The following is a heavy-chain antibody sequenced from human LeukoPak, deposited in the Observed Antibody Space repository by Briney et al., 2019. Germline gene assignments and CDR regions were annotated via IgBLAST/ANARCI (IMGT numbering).Heavy chain of an antibody. Sequence: SETLSLTCTVSGGSISSYYWGWIRQPPGKGLEWIGTIYRSGSTYYNPSLKSRVTISVDTSKNQFSLKLSSVTAADTAVYYCARFLSLGGPDYWGQGTLVTVSS. D-gene: IGHD3-16*01. CDR3: ARFLSLGGPDY. J-gene: IGHJ4*02. CDR1: GGSISSYY. CDR2: IYRSGST. V-gene: IGHV4-38-2*02.